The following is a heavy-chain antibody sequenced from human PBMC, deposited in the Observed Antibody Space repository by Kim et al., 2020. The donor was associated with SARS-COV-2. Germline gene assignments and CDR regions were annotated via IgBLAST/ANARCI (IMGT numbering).Heavy chain of an antibody. V-gene: IGHV1-69*01. CDR2: FGTA. CDR3: ARDGDSGY. Sequence: FGTANDAQKFQGRVTITADESTSTAYMELSSLRSEDTAVYYCARDGDSGYWGQGTLVTVSS. J-gene: IGHJ4*02. D-gene: IGHD4-17*01.